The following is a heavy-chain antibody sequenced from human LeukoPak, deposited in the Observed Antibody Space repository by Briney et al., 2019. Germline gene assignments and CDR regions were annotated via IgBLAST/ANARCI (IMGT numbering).Heavy chain of an antibody. D-gene: IGHD3-10*01. J-gene: IGHJ4*02. V-gene: IGHV3-74*01. CDR3: ARFEISGSDFDY. Sequence: PGGSLRLSCAASGFPLSSYAMSWVRQGPGKGLVWVSGINSDGSSTNYADSVKGRFTISRDNAKNTLYLQMNSLRAEDTAVYYCARFEISGSDFDYWGQGTLVTVSS. CDR1: GFPLSSYA. CDR2: INSDGSST.